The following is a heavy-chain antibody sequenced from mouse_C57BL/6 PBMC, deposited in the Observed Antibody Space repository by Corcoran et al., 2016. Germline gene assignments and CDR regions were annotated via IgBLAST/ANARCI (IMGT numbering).Heavy chain of an antibody. Sequence: QIQLVQPAPELMKPGGTVKISCKDSGYTFTTCGMSWVKQAPGKGLKWMGWINTYSGVPTYADDFKGRFAFSLETSASTAYLQINNLKNEDTATYFCARRGYDYGGYYAMDYWGQGTSVTVSS. CDR1: GYTFTTCG. V-gene: IGHV9-3*01. CDR2: INTYSGVP. J-gene: IGHJ4*01. D-gene: IGHD2-4*01. CDR3: ARRGYDYGGYYAMDY.